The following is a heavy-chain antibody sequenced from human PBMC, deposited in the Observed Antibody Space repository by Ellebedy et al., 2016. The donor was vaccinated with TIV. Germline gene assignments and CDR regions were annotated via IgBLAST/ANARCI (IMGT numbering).Heavy chain of an antibody. Sequence: AASVKVSCKVSGYTLTELSMHWVRQAPGKGLEWMGGFDPEDGETIYAQKFQGRVTMTEDTSTDTAYMELSSLRSEDTAVYYCATDYVNGPYYDSSGKGHYFDYWGQGTLVTVSS. J-gene: IGHJ4*02. CDR2: FDPEDGET. CDR1: GYTLTELS. CDR3: ATDYVNGPYYDSSGKGHYFDY. V-gene: IGHV1-24*01. D-gene: IGHD3-22*01.